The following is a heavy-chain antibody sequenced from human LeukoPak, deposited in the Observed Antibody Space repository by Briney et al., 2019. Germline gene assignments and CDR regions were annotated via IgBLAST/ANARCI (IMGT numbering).Heavy chain of an antibody. V-gene: IGHV4-59*01. J-gene: IGHJ4*02. CDR2: IYDSGST. CDR1: GGSISSYY. D-gene: IGHD3-22*01. CDR3: ARQSISGSSLSYFDY. Sequence: SKPLSLTCTVSGGSISSYYWSWIRQPPGKGLEWRGNIYDSGSTTYNPSLKSRVTISVDTSKNQCPLKLSSVTAADTAVYYCARQSISGSSLSYFDYWGQGTLVNVSS.